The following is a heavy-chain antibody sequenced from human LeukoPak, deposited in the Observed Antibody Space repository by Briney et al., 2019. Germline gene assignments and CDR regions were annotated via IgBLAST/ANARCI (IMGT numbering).Heavy chain of an antibody. V-gene: IGHV3-74*01. CDR2: INNDGSTT. CDR1: GFTLSSYW. J-gene: IGHJ4*02. D-gene: IGHD3-3*01. Sequence: GGSLRLSCADSGFTLSSYWMHWVRQAPGKGLVWVSRINNDGSTTGHADSVKGRFTTSRDNAKNTLFLQMNSPRAEDTAVYYCTRDFDFSSAIWGQGTLVTVSS. CDR3: TRDFDFSSAI.